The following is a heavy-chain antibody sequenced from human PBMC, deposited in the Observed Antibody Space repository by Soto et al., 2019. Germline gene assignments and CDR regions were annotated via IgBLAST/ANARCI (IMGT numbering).Heavy chain of an antibody. CDR2: ISASGDDT. Sequence: GGSLRLSCTASGFIFSNYVMAWVRQATGQGLEWVSAISASGDDTYYADSVKGRFTISRDNSKNTLYLQMNSLRAEDTAVYYCAKENHNLNWIDDYYFDYWGQGTLVTVSS. V-gene: IGHV3-23*01. D-gene: IGHD1-20*01. J-gene: IGHJ4*02. CDR1: GFIFSNYV. CDR3: AKENHNLNWIDDYYFDY.